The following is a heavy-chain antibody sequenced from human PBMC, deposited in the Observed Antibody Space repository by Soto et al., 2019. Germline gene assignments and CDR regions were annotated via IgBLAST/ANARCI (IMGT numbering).Heavy chain of an antibody. CDR2: INHSGST. Sequence: SETLSLTCAVYGGSFSGYYWSWIRQPPGKGLEWIGEINHSGSTNYNPSFQGQVTVSADKSISTAYLQWSSLKASDTAMYYCARSNYDILTVPSYWGQGTLVTVSS. J-gene: IGHJ4*02. V-gene: IGHV4-34*10. CDR1: GGSFSGYY. CDR3: ARSNYDILTVPSY. D-gene: IGHD3-9*01.